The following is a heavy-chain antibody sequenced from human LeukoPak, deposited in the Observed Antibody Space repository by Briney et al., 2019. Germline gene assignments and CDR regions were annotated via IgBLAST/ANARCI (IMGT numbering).Heavy chain of an antibody. D-gene: IGHD3-22*01. CDR1: GFTFSSYS. CDR3: AKSSSGYYSENFDY. CDR2: ISSSSYI. V-gene: IGHV3-21*04. J-gene: IGHJ4*02. Sequence: MAGGSLRLSCAASGFTFSSYSMNWVRQAPGKGLEWVSSISSSSYIYYADSVKGRFTISRDNSKNTLYLQMNSLRAEDTAVYYCAKSSSGYYSENFDYWGQGTLVTVSS.